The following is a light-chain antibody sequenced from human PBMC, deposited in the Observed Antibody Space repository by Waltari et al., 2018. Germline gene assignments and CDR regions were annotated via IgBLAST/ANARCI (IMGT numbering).Light chain of an antibody. J-gene: IGKJ2*01. CDR2: GTS. CDR1: QSVTSI. V-gene: IGKV3-15*01. Sequence: DIVMTQSPATLSVSPGERATLSCRASQSVTSILAWYQQKPGQAPRLLIYGTSTRATGIPDRFSGSVSGAEFTLTISSLQSEDFAVYYCQQYNNWPPTFGQGTKLEIK. CDR3: QQYNNWPPT.